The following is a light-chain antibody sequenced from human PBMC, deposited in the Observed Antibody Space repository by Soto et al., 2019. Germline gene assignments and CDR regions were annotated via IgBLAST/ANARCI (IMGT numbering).Light chain of an antibody. CDR2: DGT. V-gene: IGKV1-5*01. J-gene: IGKJ2*01. Sequence: DIQMTQSPSTLSASVGDRVTITCRASQTITDCLAWYQQKPGKAPRLLIYDGTTFESGVPSRFSGSGSGTEFTLTISSLQPDDFATYYCQQYDSYSFTLGQGTKVDI. CDR1: QTITDC. CDR3: QQYDSYSFT.